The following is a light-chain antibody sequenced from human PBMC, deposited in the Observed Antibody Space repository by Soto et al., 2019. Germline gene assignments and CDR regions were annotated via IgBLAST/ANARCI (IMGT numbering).Light chain of an antibody. CDR1: SSNIGNNY. CDR2: ENN. CDR3: GTWDSSLSGGV. V-gene: IGLV1-51*02. J-gene: IGLJ2*01. Sequence: QSVLTQPPSVSAAPGQKVTISYSGSSSNIGNNYVSWYQQLPGTAPKLLIYENNKRPSGIPDRFSGSKSGTSATLGITGLQTGDEADYYCGTWDSSLSGGVFGGGTKLTVL.